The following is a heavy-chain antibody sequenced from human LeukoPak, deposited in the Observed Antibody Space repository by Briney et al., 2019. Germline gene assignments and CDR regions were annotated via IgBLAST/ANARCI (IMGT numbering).Heavy chain of an antibody. D-gene: IGHD3-22*01. CDR3: ARDRRDLPYYYDSSGPNWFDP. CDR2: IYTSGRT. V-gene: IGHV4-4*07. CDR1: VGYISSYY. J-gene: IGHJ5*02. Sequence: SQTLFITFTDTVGYISSYYWSWIRQPAGKGLEWIGRIYTSGRTNYNPSIKSRVTMSVGTYKNQFSLKLSSVTAADTAVYYCARDRRDLPYYYDSSGPNWFDPWGQGTLVTVSS.